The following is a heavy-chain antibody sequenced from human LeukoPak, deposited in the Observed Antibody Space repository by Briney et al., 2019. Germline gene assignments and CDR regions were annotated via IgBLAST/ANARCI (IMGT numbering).Heavy chain of an antibody. CDR2: ISTYNGNT. CDR1: GYTFTSHG. CDR3: ARYSSGWYRAFDI. Sequence: ASVKVSCKASGYTFTSHGISWVRQAPGQGLEWMGWISTYNGNTNYAQKLQGRVSMTTDTSTSTAYMDLRSLRSDDTAVYYCARYSSGWYRAFDIWGQGTMVTVSS. V-gene: IGHV1-18*01. D-gene: IGHD6-19*01. J-gene: IGHJ3*02.